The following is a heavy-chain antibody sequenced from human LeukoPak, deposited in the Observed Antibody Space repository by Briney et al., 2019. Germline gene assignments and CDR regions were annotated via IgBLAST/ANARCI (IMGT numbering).Heavy chain of an antibody. CDR3: ARGPYYHNWFDP. CDR1: GYTFTSYV. V-gene: IGHV1-3*01. CDR2: INAGNGNT. J-gene: IGHJ5*02. D-gene: IGHD3-10*01. Sequence: AXGYTFTSYVMHWVRQAPGQRLEWMGWINAGNGNTKYSQKFQGRVTITRDTSASTAYMELSSLRSEDTAVYYCARGPYYHNWFDPWGQGTLVTVSS.